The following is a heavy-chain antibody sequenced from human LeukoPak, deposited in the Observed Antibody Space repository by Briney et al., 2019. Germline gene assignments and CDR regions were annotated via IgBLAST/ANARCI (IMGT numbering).Heavy chain of an antibody. CDR3: RFRGYGSGTRNAFDI. CDR1: GGSISSGGYC. Sequence: PSETLSLTCTVSGGSISSGGYCWSWIRQHPGKGLEWIGYIYYSGSTYYNPSLKSRVTISVDTSKNQFSLKLSSVTAADTAVYYCRFRGYGSGTRNAFDIWGQGTMVTVTS. CDR2: IYYSGST. V-gene: IGHV4-31*03. D-gene: IGHD3-10*01. J-gene: IGHJ3*02.